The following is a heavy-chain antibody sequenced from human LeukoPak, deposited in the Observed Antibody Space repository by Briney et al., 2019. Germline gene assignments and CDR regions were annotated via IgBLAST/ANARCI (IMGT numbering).Heavy chain of an antibody. CDR3: ARVDCSSTSCDEGYYGMDV. J-gene: IGHJ6*04. Sequence: SETLSLTCTVSGGSISSYYCSWGRQPPGQGLEWIGYIYYSGRTYYHPSLKSRVTISVDTSKNHFSLTLSSVTAADTAVYYCARVDCSSTSCDEGYYGMDVWGKGTTVTVSS. CDR2: IYYSGRT. D-gene: IGHD2-2*01. V-gene: IGHV4-59*01. CDR1: GGSISSYY.